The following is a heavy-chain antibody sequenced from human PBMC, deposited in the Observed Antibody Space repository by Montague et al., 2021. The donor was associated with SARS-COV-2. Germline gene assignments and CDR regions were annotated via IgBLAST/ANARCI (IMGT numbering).Heavy chain of an antibody. J-gene: IGHJ5*02. D-gene: IGHD4-17*01. CDR1: GNSTSCPNCY. CDR2: IYNSGTT. Sequence: SETLSLTCTVSGNSTSCPNCYWGWIRQPAGKGLDWIGTIYNSGTTXYXXXXKXRLTISIDTSKNQFSLKLSSVTAADTAVYYCARHRNYGDHSLDNWFHPWGQGTLVTVSS. V-gene: IGHV4-39*01. CDR3: ARHRNYGDHSLDNWFHP.